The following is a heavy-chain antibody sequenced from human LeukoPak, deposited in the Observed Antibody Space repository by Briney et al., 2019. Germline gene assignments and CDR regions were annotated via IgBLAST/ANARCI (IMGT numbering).Heavy chain of an antibody. CDR3: ASYRVDCSSTSCYESAEYFQH. V-gene: IGHV1-2*02. CDR1: GYTFTGYY. J-gene: IGHJ1*01. D-gene: IGHD2-2*01. CDR2: INPNSGGT. Sequence: ASVKVSCKASGYTFTGYYMHWVRQAPGQGLEWMGWINPNSGGTNYAQKFQGRVTMTRDTSISTAYMELSRLRSDDTAVYYCASYRVDCSSTSCYESAEYFQHWGQGTLVTVSS.